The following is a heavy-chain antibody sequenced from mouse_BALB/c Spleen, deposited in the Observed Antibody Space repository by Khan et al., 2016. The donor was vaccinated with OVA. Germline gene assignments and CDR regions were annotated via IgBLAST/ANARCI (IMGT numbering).Heavy chain of an antibody. CDR2: ISYSGST. D-gene: IGHD1-2*01. V-gene: IGHV3-2*02. CDR1: GYSITSGYG. CDR3: ARTARIKY. Sequence: VQLKESGPGLVKPSQSLSLTCTVTGYSITSGYGWNWIRQFPGNKLEWMGYISYSGSTNYNPSLKSHISITRDTSKNQFFLQLNSVTTEDTATYYCARTARIKYWGQGTTLTVSS. J-gene: IGHJ2*01.